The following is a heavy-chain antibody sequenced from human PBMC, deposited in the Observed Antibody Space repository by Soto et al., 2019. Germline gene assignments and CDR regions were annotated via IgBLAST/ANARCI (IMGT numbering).Heavy chain of an antibody. J-gene: IGHJ6*01. CDR3: ARGRGIVGATNYYCYGMEV. CDR2: ISAYDGNT. D-gene: IGHD1-26*01. CDR1: GYTFTSYG. V-gene: IGHV1-18*01. Sequence: ASVKVSCKASGYTFTSYGMSWVGQAPGQGLEWMGWISAYDGNTKYAQKLQGRVTMTTDTSTSTAYMELRSLRSDDTAVYYCARGRGIVGATNYYCYGMEVWGPGATVTVSS.